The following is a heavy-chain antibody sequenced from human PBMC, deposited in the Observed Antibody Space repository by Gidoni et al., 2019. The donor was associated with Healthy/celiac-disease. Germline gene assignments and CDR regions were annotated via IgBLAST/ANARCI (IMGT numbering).Heavy chain of an antibody. J-gene: IGHJ3*02. Sequence: QLQLQESGPGLVKPSGTLSLTCTVPGGSISSSSYYWGWIRQPPGKGLEWLGSIYYSGSTYSNPSLKRRVTISVDTSKNQFSLKLSSVTAADTAVYYCARRCGITGTPGECAFDIWGQGTMVTVSS. CDR1: GGSISSSSYY. CDR3: ARRCGITGTPGECAFDI. D-gene: IGHD1-20*01. CDR2: IYYSGST. V-gene: IGHV4-39*01.